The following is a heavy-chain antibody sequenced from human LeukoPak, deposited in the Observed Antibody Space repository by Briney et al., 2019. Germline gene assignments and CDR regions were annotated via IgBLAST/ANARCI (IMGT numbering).Heavy chain of an antibody. Sequence: GGSLRLSCAASGFTFSSYGMHWVRQAPGKGLEWVAVIWYDGSNKYYADSVKGRFTISRDKSKNTLYLQMNSLRAEDTAVYYCARDSDYGDYGIDYWGQGTLVTVSS. D-gene: IGHD4-17*01. J-gene: IGHJ4*02. CDR1: GFTFSSYG. V-gene: IGHV3-33*01. CDR3: ARDSDYGDYGIDY. CDR2: IWYDGSNK.